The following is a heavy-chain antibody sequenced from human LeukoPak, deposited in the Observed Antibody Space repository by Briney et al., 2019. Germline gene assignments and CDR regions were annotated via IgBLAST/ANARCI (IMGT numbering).Heavy chain of an antibody. CDR3: AKDIREVGATDY. D-gene: IGHD1-26*01. J-gene: IGHJ4*02. CDR2: ISGSGGST. Sequence: PGGSLRLSCAASGFTVSSYAMSWVRQAPGKGLEWVSAISGSGGSTYYADSVKGRFTISRDNSKNTLYLQMNSLRAEDTAVYYCAKDIREVGATDYWGQGTLVTVSS. CDR1: GFTVSSYA. V-gene: IGHV3-23*01.